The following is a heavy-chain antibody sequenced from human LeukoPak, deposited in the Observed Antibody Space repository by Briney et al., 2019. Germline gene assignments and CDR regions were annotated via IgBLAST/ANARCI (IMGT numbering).Heavy chain of an antibody. J-gene: IGHJ4*02. V-gene: IGHV3-7*01. D-gene: IGHD6-13*01. Sequence: GGSLRLSCAASGFTFSSYWMSWVRQAPGKGLEWVANIKQDGSEKYYADSVKGRFTISRDNSKNTLYLQMNSLRAEDTAVYYCAKVVAAAGTHDYWGQGTLVTVSS. CDR2: IKQDGSEK. CDR3: AKVVAAAGTHDY. CDR1: GFTFSSYW.